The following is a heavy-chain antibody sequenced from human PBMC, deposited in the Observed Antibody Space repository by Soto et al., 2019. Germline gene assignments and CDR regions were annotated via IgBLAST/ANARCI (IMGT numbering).Heavy chain of an antibody. J-gene: IGHJ4*02. CDR3: AKEGIYCTNGVCYRGNYFDY. CDR2: ICGSGGST. Sequence: EVQLLESGGGLVQPGGSLRLSCAASGFTFSSYAMSWVRQAPGKGLEWVSAICGSGGSTYYADSVKGRFTISRDNSKNTLYLQMNSLRAEDTAVYYCAKEGIYCTNGVCYRGNYFDYWGQGTLVTVSS. V-gene: IGHV3-23*01. CDR1: GFTFSSYA. D-gene: IGHD2-8*01.